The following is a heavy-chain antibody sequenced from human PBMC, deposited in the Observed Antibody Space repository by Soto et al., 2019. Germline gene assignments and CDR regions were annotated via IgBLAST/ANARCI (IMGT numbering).Heavy chain of an antibody. CDR2: ISYDGSNE. J-gene: IGHJ4*02. Sequence: QVQLVESGGGVVQPGRSLRLSCAASGFTFSIYAMHWVRQAPGKGLEWVAVISYDGSNEYYADSVKGRFTISRDNSKNTLYLQMNSLRAEDTAVYYCARAYEGDYFDYWGQGTLVTVSS. CDR1: GFTFSIYA. CDR3: ARAYEGDYFDY. V-gene: IGHV3-30-3*01. D-gene: IGHD3-3*01.